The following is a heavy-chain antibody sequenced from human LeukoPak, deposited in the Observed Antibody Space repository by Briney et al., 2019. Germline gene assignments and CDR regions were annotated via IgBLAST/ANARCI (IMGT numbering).Heavy chain of an antibody. CDR3: ARHDAMVPDGTFDI. V-gene: IGHV4-4*02. Sequence: SETLSLTCAVSGGSISSSNWWSWVRQPPGKGLEWIGEIYHSGSTNYNPSLKSRVTISVDKSKNQFSLKLSSVTAADTAVYYCARHDAMVPDGTFDIWGQGTMVTVSS. J-gene: IGHJ3*02. CDR1: GGSISSSNW. D-gene: IGHD5-18*01. CDR2: IYHSGST.